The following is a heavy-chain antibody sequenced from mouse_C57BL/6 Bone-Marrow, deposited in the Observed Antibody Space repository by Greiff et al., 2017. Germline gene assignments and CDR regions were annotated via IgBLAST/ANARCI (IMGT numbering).Heavy chain of an antibody. V-gene: IGHV5-6*01. D-gene: IGHD2-10*02. CDR2: ISSGGSYT. CDR1: GFTFSSYG. J-gene: IGHJ3*01. CDR3: ARRWYGNCPWFAY. Sequence: EVQLVESGGDLVKPGGSLKLSCAASGFTFSSYGMSWVRQTPDKKLVWVATISSGGSYTYYPASVKGRFTISSDNAKNTLYLQMSSLKSEDTAMYYCARRWYGNCPWFAYWGQGTLVTVSA.